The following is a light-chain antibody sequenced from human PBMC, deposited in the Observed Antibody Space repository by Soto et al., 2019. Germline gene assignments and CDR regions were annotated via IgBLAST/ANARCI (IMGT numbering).Light chain of an antibody. Sequence: EIIVTQSPATLSVYPGERANLSCRASQSVNNNLAWYQQKPGQAPRLLIYGASTRATGIPARFGGSGYGTEFTLTISSLQSEDFAIYYCQQYNNWPLLTFGGGTKVEMK. CDR2: GAS. V-gene: IGKV3-15*01. CDR3: QQYNNWPLLT. J-gene: IGKJ4*01. CDR1: QSVNNN.